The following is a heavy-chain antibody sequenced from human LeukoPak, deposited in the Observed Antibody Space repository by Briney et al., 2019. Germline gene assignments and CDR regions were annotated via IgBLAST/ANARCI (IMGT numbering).Heavy chain of an antibody. CDR2: ISSSGSTI. Sequence: GGSLRLSCEASGFTFSSYEMNWVRQAPGKGLEWVSYISSSGSTIYYADSVKGRFTISRDNAKNSLYLQMNSLGAEDTAVYYCARYHSTNAFDIWGQGTMVTVSS. D-gene: IGHD2-2*01. J-gene: IGHJ3*02. CDR3: ARYHSTNAFDI. V-gene: IGHV3-48*03. CDR1: GFTFSSYE.